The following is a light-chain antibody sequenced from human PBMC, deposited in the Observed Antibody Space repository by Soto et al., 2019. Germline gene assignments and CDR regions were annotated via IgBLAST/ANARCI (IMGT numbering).Light chain of an antibody. V-gene: IGLV2-14*01. Sequence: QSALTQPASVSGSPGQSITISCTGTSSDVGGYDYVSWYQQYPGKAPKLIIYEVSSRPSGVSNRFSGSKSGNTASLTISGLQAEDETDYYCSSCTSSSTRLFGTGTKRTVL. CDR3: SSCTSSSTRL. CDR1: SSDVGGYDY. CDR2: EVS. J-gene: IGLJ1*01.